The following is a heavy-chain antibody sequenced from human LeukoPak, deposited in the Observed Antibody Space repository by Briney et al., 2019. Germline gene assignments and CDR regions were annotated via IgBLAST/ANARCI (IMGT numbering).Heavy chain of an antibody. D-gene: IGHD2/OR15-2a*01. Sequence: ASVKVSCKASGYTFTGYYIHWLRQAPGQGLEWMGWINPNGGGTKYAQKFQGRVTVTGDTSINTAYMELSRLKSDDTAVYFFARDPYYTNSFDYWGQETLVTVSS. J-gene: IGHJ4*02. V-gene: IGHV1-2*02. CDR2: INPNGGGT. CDR1: GYTFTGYY. CDR3: ARDPYYTNSFDY.